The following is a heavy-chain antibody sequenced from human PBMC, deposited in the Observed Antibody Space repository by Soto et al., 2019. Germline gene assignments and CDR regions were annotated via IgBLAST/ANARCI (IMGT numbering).Heavy chain of an antibody. CDR2: LSYDGSNK. D-gene: IGHD1-26*01. CDR3: ARDVESGSSQYYYYFYGMDV. CDR1: GFTFDDYA. J-gene: IGHJ6*02. V-gene: IGHV3-30-3*01. Sequence: PGGSLRLSCAASGFTFDDYAMHWVRQVPGKGLEWVAVLSYDGSNKYYADSVKGRFTISRDNSKNTLYLQMDSLRTEDTALYYCARDVESGSSQYYYYFYGMDVWGQGTTVTVSS.